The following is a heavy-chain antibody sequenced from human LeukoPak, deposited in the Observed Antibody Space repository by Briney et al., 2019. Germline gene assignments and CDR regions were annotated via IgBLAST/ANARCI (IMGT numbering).Heavy chain of an antibody. CDR1: GGSISSYF. V-gene: IGHV4-59*01. D-gene: IGHD3-16*01. Sequence: SETLSLTCTVSGGSISSYFWSWIRPPRGKGLEGIGYVYYSGSTNYNPSLKSRVTISVDTSKKQFSLKLSSATAADTAVYYCARVLDLSKRGLDAFDIWGQGTMVTVSS. CDR3: ARVLDLSKRGLDAFDI. CDR2: VYYSGST. J-gene: IGHJ3*02.